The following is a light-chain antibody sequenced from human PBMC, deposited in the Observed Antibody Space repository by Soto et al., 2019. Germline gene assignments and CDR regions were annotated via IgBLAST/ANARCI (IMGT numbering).Light chain of an antibody. J-gene: IGKJ4*01. V-gene: IGKV3-20*01. CDR3: QQYGSSPLT. Sequence: EIVLTQSPGTLSVSPGERATLSCRASQSVSSSYLAWYQQKPGQAPRLLIYGASSRATGIPDRFSGSGSGTDFILTIRRLEPEDFAVYYCQQYGSSPLTFGGGTKVEIK. CDR2: GAS. CDR1: QSVSSSY.